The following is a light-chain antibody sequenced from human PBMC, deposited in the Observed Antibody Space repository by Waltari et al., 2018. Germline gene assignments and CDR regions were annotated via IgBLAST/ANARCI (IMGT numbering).Light chain of an antibody. CDR1: GLGNQY. CDR3: QSVDRSGTLVV. CDR2: KDI. V-gene: IGLV3-25*03. Sequence: YEVTQPPSMSTSPGQTARITCSGEGLGNQYVNLYQQKPGQAPVLVIFKDIERPSGVPERFSGSTSGTTVTLTIGGVQAEDEADYYCQSVDRSGTLVVFGGGTRLTVL. J-gene: IGLJ2*01.